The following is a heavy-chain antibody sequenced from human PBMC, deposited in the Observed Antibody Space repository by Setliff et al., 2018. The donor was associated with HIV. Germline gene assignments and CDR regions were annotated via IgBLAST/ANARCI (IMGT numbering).Heavy chain of an antibody. V-gene: IGHV4-4*07. J-gene: IGHJ5*02. CDR1: GGSISSHY. CDR3: AREYMVRGVIITLNWFDP. CDR2: IYTSGST. D-gene: IGHD3-10*01. Sequence: SETLSLTCTVSGGSISSHYWSWIRQPAGKGLEWIGHIYTSGSTNYNPSLKSRVTISVDTSKNQFSLKLSSVTAADTAVYYCAREYMVRGVIITLNWFDPWGQGTLVTVSS.